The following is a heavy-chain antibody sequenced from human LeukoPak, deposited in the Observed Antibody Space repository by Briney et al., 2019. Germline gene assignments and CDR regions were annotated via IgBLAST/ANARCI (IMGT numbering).Heavy chain of an antibody. Sequence: GGSLRLSCAASGFTFSGYSMNWVRQAPGKGLEWVSSISSSSSYIYYADSVRGRFTISRDNAKNSLYLQMNSLRAEDTAVYYCARGVGWNYGDDAFDIWGQGTMVTVSS. D-gene: IGHD4-17*01. CDR2: ISSSSSYI. CDR3: ARGVGWNYGDDAFDI. J-gene: IGHJ3*02. V-gene: IGHV3-21*01. CDR1: GFTFSGYS.